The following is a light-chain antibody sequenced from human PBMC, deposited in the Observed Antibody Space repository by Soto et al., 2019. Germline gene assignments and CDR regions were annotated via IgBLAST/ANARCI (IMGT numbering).Light chain of an antibody. Sequence: ESMLTQYPAILPLPPVEIANISGRVSQSVRSYLAWYQQKPGRAHRLLIYDAYNRAPGIPDRFSGSGSGTDFTLTIRRLKPEDFAVYYCQKDYNLLPLPFGGGHKLDLK. V-gene: IGKV3-11*01. CDR1: QSVRSY. J-gene: IGKJ4*01. CDR2: DAY. CDR3: QKDYNLLPLP.